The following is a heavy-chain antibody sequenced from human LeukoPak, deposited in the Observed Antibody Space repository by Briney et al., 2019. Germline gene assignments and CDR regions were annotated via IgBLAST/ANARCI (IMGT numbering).Heavy chain of an antibody. CDR2: IYYSGST. CDR3: ARGGYSGYDPQSYHYYYGMDV. V-gene: IGHV4-59*01. J-gene: IGHJ6*02. D-gene: IGHD5-12*01. Sequence: PSETLSLTCTVSGGSISSYYWSWIRQPPGKGLEWIGYIYYSGSTNYNPSLKSRVTISVDTSKNQFSLKLSSVTAADTAWYYCARGGYSGYDPQSYHYYYGMDVWGQGTTVTVSS. CDR1: GGSISSYY.